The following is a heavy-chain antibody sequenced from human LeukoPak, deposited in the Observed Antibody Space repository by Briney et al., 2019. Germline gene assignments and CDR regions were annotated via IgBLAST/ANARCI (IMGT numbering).Heavy chain of an antibody. J-gene: IGHJ4*02. Sequence: SETLSLTCTVSSGSITTYHWSWVRQPPGKKLAWIGHINYSGSTNYNPSLRSRVTISVDTSKNQFSLKLSSVTAADTAVYYCAALSASQWNFDYWGQGRLVTVSS. V-gene: IGHV4-59*08. CDR1: SGSITTYH. CDR3: AALSASQWNFDY. CDR2: INYSGST. D-gene: IGHD1-26*01.